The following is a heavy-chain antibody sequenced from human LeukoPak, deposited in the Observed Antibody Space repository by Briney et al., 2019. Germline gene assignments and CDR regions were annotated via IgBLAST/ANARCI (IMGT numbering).Heavy chain of an antibody. CDR1: GFTFDDYG. D-gene: IGHD4-23*01. CDR3: ARERTVVTPGRWRASGGAFDI. V-gene: IGHV3-20*04. Sequence: GGSLRLSCAASGFTFDDYGMSWVRQAPGKGLEWVSGINWNGGSTGYADSVKGRFTISRDNAKNSLYLQTNSLRAEDTALYYCARERTVVTPGRWRASGGAFDIWGQGTMVTVSS. J-gene: IGHJ3*02. CDR2: INWNGGST.